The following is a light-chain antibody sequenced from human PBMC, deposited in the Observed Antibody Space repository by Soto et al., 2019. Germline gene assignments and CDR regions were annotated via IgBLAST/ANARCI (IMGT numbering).Light chain of an antibody. CDR2: KAS. CDR1: QSISSW. J-gene: IGKJ1*01. Sequence: DIQMTQSPSTLSASVGDRVTITCRASQSISSWLAWYQQKPGKAPKLLIYKASSLESGVPSRFSGSGSGTEFTLTISSLQPDDFAPYYCQQYTSYPWTFAQGTKVDIK. V-gene: IGKV1-5*03. CDR3: QQYTSYPWT.